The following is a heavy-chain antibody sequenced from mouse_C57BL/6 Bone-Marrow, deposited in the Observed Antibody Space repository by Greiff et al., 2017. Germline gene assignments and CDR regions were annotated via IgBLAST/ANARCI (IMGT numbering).Heavy chain of an antibody. D-gene: IGHD2-3*01. Sequence: EVKLVESGGGLVQSGRSLRLSCATSGFTFSDFYMEWVRQAPGKGLEWIAASRNKANDYTTEYSASVKGRFIVSRDTSQSILYLQMNALRAEDTAIYYCARDALYDGYYPFAYGGQGTLVTVSA. V-gene: IGHV7-1*01. J-gene: IGHJ3*01. CDR2: SRNKANDYTT. CDR1: GFTFSDFY. CDR3: ARDALYDGYYPFAY.